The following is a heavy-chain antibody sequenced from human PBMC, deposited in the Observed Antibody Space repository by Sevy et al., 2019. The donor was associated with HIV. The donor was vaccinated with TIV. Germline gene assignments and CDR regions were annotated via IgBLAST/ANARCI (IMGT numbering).Heavy chain of an antibody. J-gene: IGHJ5*02. V-gene: IGHV1-46*03. D-gene: IGHD6-6*01. CDR1: GYTFTSYY. CDR2: INPSGGYT. Sequence: ASVKVSCKASGYTFTSYYMHWVQQAPGQGLEWMGIINPSGGYTTYAQKFQGRVTMTRDTSTSTVYKKLSSLRSEDTAVYYCAREGSSSSKFTWFDPWGQGTLVTVSS. CDR3: AREGSSSSKFTWFDP.